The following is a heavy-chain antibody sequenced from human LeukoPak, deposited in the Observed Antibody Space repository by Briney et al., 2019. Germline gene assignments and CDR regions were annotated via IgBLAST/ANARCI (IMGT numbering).Heavy chain of an antibody. J-gene: IGHJ4*02. CDR2: MSPNSGNT. V-gene: IGHV1-8*01. Sequence: GALVKVSCKASGYTFTRYEINWVRQAAGQGLEWMGWMSPNSGNTGYAQKFQGRVTMTRDTSTGTAYLELSSLRSEDSAVYYCVRTPPNWGADFWGQGTLVTVSS. CDR1: GYTFTRYE. D-gene: IGHD7-27*01. CDR3: VRTPPNWGADF.